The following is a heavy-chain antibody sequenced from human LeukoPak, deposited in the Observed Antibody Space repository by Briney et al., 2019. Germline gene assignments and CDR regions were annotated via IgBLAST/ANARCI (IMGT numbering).Heavy chain of an antibody. CDR2: IRGSGGST. V-gene: IGHV3-23*01. D-gene: IGHD4-17*01. J-gene: IGHJ4*02. Sequence: PGGSLRLSCAASGLTFSSYAMSWVRQAPGKGLEWVSAIRGSGGSTYYTDSVKGRFPISRDNSKNTLYLQMNSLRAEDTAVYYCAKDHDTVTTSFAFDYWGQGTLVTVSS. CDR3: AKDHDTVTTSFAFDY. CDR1: GLTFSSYA.